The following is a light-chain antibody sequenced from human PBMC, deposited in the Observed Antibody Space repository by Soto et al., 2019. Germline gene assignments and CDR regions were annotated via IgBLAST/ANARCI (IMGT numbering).Light chain of an antibody. CDR1: QSISSS. CDR2: AAS. Sequence: DIQMTQPPSSLSASVGDRVTITCRASQSISSSLNWYQQKPGKAPKLLIYAASSMQSGVPSTFSVSESGTDFTLTISSLQPEDWAPDDCQPSYSTPSTFGQGTKLEIK. V-gene: IGKV1-39*01. J-gene: IGKJ2*01. CDR3: QPSYSTPST.